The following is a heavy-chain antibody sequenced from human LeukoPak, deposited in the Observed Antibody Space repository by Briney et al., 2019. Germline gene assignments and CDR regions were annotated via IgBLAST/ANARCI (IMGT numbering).Heavy chain of an antibody. CDR3: ARMRGRWLPSEFDP. Sequence: SVKVSCKASGGTFSSYAISWVRQAPGQGLEWMGGIIPIFGTANYAQKFQGRVTITADESTSTAYMELSSLRSEDTAVYYCARMRGRWLPSEFDPWGQGTLVTVSS. CDR1: GGTFSSYA. J-gene: IGHJ5*02. V-gene: IGHV1-69*13. D-gene: IGHD5-24*01. CDR2: IIPIFGTA.